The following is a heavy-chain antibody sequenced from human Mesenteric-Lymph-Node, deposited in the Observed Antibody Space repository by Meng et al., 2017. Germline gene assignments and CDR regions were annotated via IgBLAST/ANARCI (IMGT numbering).Heavy chain of an antibody. V-gene: IGHV1-69*05. CDR2: IIPIFGTA. J-gene: IGHJ4*02. CDR3: ASSIFGVVIISPLGY. CDR1: GVTFSSYA. Sequence: QVQVGRPGAEVKKPGSSVKCSCKAAGVTFSSYAISWVPQAPGQGLKWMGGIIPIFGTANYAQKFQGRVTITTDESTSTAYMELSSLRSEDTAVYYCASSIFGVVIISPLGYWGQGTLVTVFS. D-gene: IGHD3-3*01.